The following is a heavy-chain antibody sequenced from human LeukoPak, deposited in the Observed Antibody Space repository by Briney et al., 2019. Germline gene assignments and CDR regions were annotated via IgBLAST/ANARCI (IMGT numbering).Heavy chain of an antibody. J-gene: IGHJ4*02. D-gene: IGHD2-2*01. Sequence: WASVKVSCKASGYTFTGYYMHWVRQAPGQGLEWMAWINPNSGGTYYAQNFHDRITMTRDTSISTVYMELSRLRSDDTAIYYCARANALYCSSTSCLFDYWGQGTLVTVSS. CDR3: ARANALYCSSTSCLFDY. CDR1: GYTFTGYY. CDR2: INPNSGGT. V-gene: IGHV1-2*02.